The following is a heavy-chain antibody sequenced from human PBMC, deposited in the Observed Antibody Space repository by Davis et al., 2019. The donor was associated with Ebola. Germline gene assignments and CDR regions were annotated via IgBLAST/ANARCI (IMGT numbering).Heavy chain of an antibody. J-gene: IGHJ4*02. CDR3: ARGGLVSTIMGFWGY. D-gene: IGHD5/OR15-5a*01. CDR2: ISYDGSNK. CDR1: GFTFSSYA. Sequence: GESLKISCAASGFTFSSYAMHWVRQAPGKGLEWVAVISYDGSNKYYADSVKGRFTISRDNSKNTLYLQMNSLRAEDTAVYYCARGGLVSTIMGFWGYWGQGTLVTVSS. V-gene: IGHV3-30-3*01.